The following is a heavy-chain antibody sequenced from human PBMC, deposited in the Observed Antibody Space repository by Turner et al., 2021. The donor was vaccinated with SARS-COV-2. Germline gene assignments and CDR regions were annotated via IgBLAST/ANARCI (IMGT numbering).Heavy chain of an antibody. CDR2: IYSGGSR. J-gene: IGHJ5*02. CDR1: GFTVSSNY. Sequence: EVLLVESVGGFVQPGGSLILSCSSSGFTVSSNYMSWVRQGTGKGLGWVSVIYSGGSRYYADSVKGRCTISRDNSKNTLYLQMNSLRAEETAVYYCATDRKGGRGPWGQGTLVTVSS. V-gene: IGHV3-66*02. D-gene: IGHD1-26*01. CDR3: ATDRKGGRGP.